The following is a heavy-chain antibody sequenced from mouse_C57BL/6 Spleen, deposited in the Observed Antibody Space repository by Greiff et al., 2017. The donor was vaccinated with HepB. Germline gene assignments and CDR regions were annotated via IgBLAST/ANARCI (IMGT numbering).Heavy chain of an antibody. CDR3: ASRNPAYYYGSSPYWYFDV. Sequence: VQGVESGPELVKPGASVKISCKASGYAFSSSWMNWVKQRPGKGLEWIGRIYPGDGDTNYNGKFKGKATLTADKSSSTAYMQLSSLTSEDSAVYFCASRNPAYYYGSSPYWYFDVWGTGTTVTVSS. CDR1: GYAFSSSW. V-gene: IGHV1-82*01. CDR2: IYPGDGDT. J-gene: IGHJ1*03. D-gene: IGHD1-1*01.